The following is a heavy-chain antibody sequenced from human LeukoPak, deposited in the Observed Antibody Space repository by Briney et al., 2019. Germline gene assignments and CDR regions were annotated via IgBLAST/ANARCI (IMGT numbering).Heavy chain of an antibody. V-gene: IGHV3-64*01. CDR2: ISNDGGGT. CDR3: AKDLISMVRGSAMDV. CDR1: GFIFSSYP. Sequence: GGSLRLSCAASGFIFSSYPMHWVRQAPGKGLEYVSAISNDGGGTYYANSVKGRFTISRDNSKNTLYLQMGSLRAEDMAVYYCAKDLISMVRGSAMDVWGQGTTVTVSS. D-gene: IGHD3-10*01. J-gene: IGHJ6*02.